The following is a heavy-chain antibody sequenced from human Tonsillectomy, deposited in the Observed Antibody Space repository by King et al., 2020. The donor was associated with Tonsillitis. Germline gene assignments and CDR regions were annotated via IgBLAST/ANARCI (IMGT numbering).Heavy chain of an antibody. D-gene: IGHD6-19*01. CDR1: GGSISSYH. V-gene: IGHV4-59*01. J-gene: IGHJ4*02. Sequence: VQLQESGPGLVKPSETLSLTCTVSGGSISSYHWSWIRPPPGKGLEWIGYIYYSGSTNYNPSLKSRVTISVDTSKNQFSLKLSSVTAADTAVYYCARVLSSSGWKGVFDYWGQGTLVTVSS. CDR3: ARVLSSSGWKGVFDY. CDR2: IYYSGST.